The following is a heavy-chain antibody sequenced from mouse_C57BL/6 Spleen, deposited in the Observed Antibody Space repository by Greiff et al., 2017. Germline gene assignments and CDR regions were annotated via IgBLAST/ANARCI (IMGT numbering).Heavy chain of an antibody. Sequence: QVQLQQPGAELVKPGASVKLSCKASGYTFTSYWMHWVKQRPGRGLEWIGRIDPNSGGTKYNEKFKSKATLTVDKPSSTAYMQRSSLTSEDSAVYYGARLDDGYSYWYFDVWGTGTTVTVSS. V-gene: IGHV1-72*01. J-gene: IGHJ1*03. CDR1: GYTFTSYW. D-gene: IGHD2-3*01. CDR2: IDPNSGGT. CDR3: ARLDDGYSYWYFDV.